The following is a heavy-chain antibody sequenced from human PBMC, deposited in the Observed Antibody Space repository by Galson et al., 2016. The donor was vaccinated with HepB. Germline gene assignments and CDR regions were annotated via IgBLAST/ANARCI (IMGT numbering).Heavy chain of an antibody. V-gene: IGHV4-59*01. CDR2: IYDSET. D-gene: IGHD2-15*01. CDR1: GGSISSFF. J-gene: IGHJ4*02. CDR3: STTIDCTDSSCYSTPNYFDK. Sequence: SETLSLTCNVSGGSISSFFWSWVRQPPGKGLEWIGYIYDSETNYNPSLKSRIAMSLDTSKNQFSLRLTSVTAADTAVYYCSTTIDCTDSSCYSTPNYFDKWGQGALVTVSS.